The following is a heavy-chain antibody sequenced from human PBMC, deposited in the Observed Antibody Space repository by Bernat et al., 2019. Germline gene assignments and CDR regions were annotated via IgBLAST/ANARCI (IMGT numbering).Heavy chain of an antibody. Sequence: VQLVESGGGLVQPGGSLRLSCAASGFTFSSYEMNWVRQAPGKGLEWVAVISYDGSNKYYADSVKGRFTISRDNSKNTLYLQMNSLRAEDTAVYYCAKDPGYSGYDWSDYWGQGTLVTVSS. CDR2: ISYDGSNK. D-gene: IGHD5-12*01. V-gene: IGHV3-30*18. CDR3: AKDPGYSGYDWSDY. CDR1: GFTFSSYE. J-gene: IGHJ4*02.